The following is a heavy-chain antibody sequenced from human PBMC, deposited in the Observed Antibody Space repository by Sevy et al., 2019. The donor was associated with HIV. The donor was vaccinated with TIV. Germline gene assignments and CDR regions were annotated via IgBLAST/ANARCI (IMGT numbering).Heavy chain of an antibody. Sequence: GGSLRLSCAASGFTFSSYEMNWVRQAPGKGLEWVSYISSSGSLTYYADSVKGRFTISRDSSKNTLSLQMTSLKGEDTAVYYCARASRVTLILIVRIGWHFDLWGRGTLVTVSS. D-gene: IGHD3-22*01. J-gene: IGHJ2*01. CDR3: ARASRVTLILIVRIGWHFDL. CDR1: GFTFSSYE. CDR2: ISSSGSLT. V-gene: IGHV3-48*03.